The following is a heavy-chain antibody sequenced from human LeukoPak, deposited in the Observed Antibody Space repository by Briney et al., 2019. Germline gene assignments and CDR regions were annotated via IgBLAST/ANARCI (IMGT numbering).Heavy chain of an antibody. V-gene: IGHV1-69*13. CDR1: GGTFSGYA. CDR3: ARARSLDYDILTGYTYYFDY. D-gene: IGHD3-9*01. J-gene: IGHJ4*02. CDR2: IIPIFGTA. Sequence: ASVKVSCKASGGTFSGYAISWVRQAPGQGLEWMGGIIPIFGTANYAQKFQGRVTITADESTSTAYMELSSLRSEDTAVYYCARARSLDYDILTGYTYYFDYWGQGTLVTVSS.